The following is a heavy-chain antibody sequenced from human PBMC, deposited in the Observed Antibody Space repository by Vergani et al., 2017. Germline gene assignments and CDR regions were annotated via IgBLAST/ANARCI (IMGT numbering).Heavy chain of an antibody. D-gene: IGHD4-23*01. CDR2: ISSRSSYI. J-gene: IGHJ6*03. V-gene: IGHV3-21*01. Sequence: EVQLVESGGGLVKPGGSLRLSCAASGFTFSSYSMNWVRQAPGKGLEWVSSISSRSSYIYYADSVKGRFNISRDNANDSLYLQMNSLRAEDTAVYYCAIGGGNPLWYYYYMDVWGKGTTVTVSS. CDR3: AIGGGNPLWYYYYMDV. CDR1: GFTFSSYS.